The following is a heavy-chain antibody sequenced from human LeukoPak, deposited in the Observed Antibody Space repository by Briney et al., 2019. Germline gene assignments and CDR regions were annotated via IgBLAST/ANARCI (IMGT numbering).Heavy chain of an antibody. CDR1: GGTFSSYA. Sequence: SVKVSCKASGGTFSSYAISWVRQAPGQGLEWMGGIIPIFGTANYAQKFQGRVTITTDESTSTAYMELSSLRSEDTAVYYCAIALVGYYYGSAGYYFDYWGQGTLVTVS. CDR2: IIPIFGTA. J-gene: IGHJ4*02. D-gene: IGHD3-10*01. V-gene: IGHV1-69*05. CDR3: AIALVGYYYGSAGYYFDY.